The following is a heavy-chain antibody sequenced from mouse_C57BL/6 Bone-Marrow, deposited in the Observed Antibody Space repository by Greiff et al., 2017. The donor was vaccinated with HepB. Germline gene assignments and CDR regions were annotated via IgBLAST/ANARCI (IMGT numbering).Heavy chain of an antibody. CDR2: ILPGSGST. V-gene: IGHV1-9*01. Sequence: VQLVESGAELMKPGASVKLSCKATGYTFTGYWIEWVKQRPGHGLEWIGEILPGSGSTNYNEKFKGKGSFTADTTSNTAYMQLNSLKTEDSAMYDCARGGIYYYGSSYVEDAMDYWGQGTSVTVSS. D-gene: IGHD1-1*01. J-gene: IGHJ4*01. CDR1: GYTFTGYW. CDR3: ARGGIYYYGSSYVEDAMDY.